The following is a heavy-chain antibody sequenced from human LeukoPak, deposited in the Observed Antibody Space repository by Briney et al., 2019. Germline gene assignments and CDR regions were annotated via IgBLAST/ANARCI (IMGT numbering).Heavy chain of an antibody. J-gene: IGHJ4*02. Sequence: SETLSLTCTVSGGSISSYYWSWIRQPPGKGLEWIGYIYTSGSTNYNPSLKSRVTISVDTSKNQFSLKLGSVTAADTAVYYCARGQLYSSTGVDYWGQGTLVTVSS. CDR2: IYTSGST. CDR1: GGSISSYY. V-gene: IGHV4-4*09. D-gene: IGHD6-13*01. CDR3: ARGQLYSSTGVDY.